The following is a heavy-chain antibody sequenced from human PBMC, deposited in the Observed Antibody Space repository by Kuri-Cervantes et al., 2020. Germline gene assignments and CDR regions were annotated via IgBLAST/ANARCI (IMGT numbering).Heavy chain of an antibody. V-gene: IGHV1-18*01. Sequence: ASVKVSCKASGYTFTSYGISWVRQAPGQGLEWMGWISAYNGNTNYAQKLQGRVTMTTDTSTSTAYMELRSLRSDDTAVYYCARDVPPGACTGGYCYLSYWGHGTLVTVSS. D-gene: IGHD2-15*01. CDR3: ARDVPPGACTGGYCYLSY. J-gene: IGHJ4*01. CDR2: ISAYNGNT. CDR1: GYTFTSYG.